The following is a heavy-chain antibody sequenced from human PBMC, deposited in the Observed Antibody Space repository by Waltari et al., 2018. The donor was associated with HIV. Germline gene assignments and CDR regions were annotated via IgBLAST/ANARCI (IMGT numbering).Heavy chain of an antibody. CDR1: GFSLSTSGVG. J-gene: IGHJ4*02. V-gene: IGHV2-5*01. CDR3: AHGWTWDSSSPTFDY. CDR2: IYWNDDK. Sequence: QITLKESGPTLVKPTQTLTLTCTFSGFSLSTSGVGVGWIRQPPGKALEWLALIYWNDDKRYSPSLKSRLTITKDTSKNQVVLTMTNMDPVDTATYYCAHGWTWDSSSPTFDYWGQGTLVTVSS. D-gene: IGHD6-6*01.